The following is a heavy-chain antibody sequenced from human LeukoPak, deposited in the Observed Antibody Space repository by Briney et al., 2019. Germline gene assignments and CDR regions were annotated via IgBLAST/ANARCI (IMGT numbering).Heavy chain of an antibody. V-gene: IGHV3-64*01. Sequence: PGGSLRLSCEGSGFTFSSYAMHWVRQAPGKGLEYVSAISSNGGSTYYANSVKGRFTISRDNSKNTLYLQMGSLRAEDMAVYYCARDLTVKYYDFWSGSPPGMDVWGKGTTVTVSS. J-gene: IGHJ6*04. D-gene: IGHD3-3*01. CDR1: GFTFSSYA. CDR2: ISSNGGST. CDR3: ARDLTVKYYDFWSGSPPGMDV.